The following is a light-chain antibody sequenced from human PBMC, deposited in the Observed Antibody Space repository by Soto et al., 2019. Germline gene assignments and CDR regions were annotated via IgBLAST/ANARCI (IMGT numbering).Light chain of an antibody. Sequence: EVVLTQSPDALSLSPGERATVSCRASQSVSAYFAWYQQRPGQAPRLLIYDVSNRAPGIPDRFSGGGSGTDFTLSISSLQPEDSATYYCLSRFDWPTFGGGATLEIK. CDR3: LSRFDWPT. J-gene: IGKJ4*01. V-gene: IGKV3-11*01. CDR1: QSVSAY. CDR2: DVS.